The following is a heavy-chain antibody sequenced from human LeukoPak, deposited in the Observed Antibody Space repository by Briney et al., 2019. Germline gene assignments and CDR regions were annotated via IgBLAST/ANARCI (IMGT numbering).Heavy chain of an antibody. CDR1: GFTFRSYW. CDR2: TKQDGSEK. J-gene: IGHJ3*01. CDR3: ARGAYYYNSGDAFDV. D-gene: IGHD3-10*01. V-gene: IGHV3-7*01. Sequence: GGSLRLSCAASGFTFRSYWMSWVRRAPGKGLEWVANTKQDGSEKYYVDSVKGRFTISRDNARNSLYLQMNSLRVEDTAVYYCARGAYYYNSGDAFDVWGQGTMVTVSS.